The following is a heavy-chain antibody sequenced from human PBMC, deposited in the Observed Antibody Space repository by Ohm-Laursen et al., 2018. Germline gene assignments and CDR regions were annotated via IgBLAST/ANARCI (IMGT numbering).Heavy chain of an antibody. Sequence: SLRLSCSASGFTFSRYWMNWVRQTPGKGLGWVASIKEDGSETYYVDSVKGRFTISRDNAKSSFYLQMNSLTTEDTAVYFCAGDLGYCSGGSCYTLLSVWGRGTTVTVSS. J-gene: IGHJ6*02. CDR1: GFTFSRYW. CDR3: AGDLGYCSGGSCYTLLSV. D-gene: IGHD2-15*01. CDR2: IKEDGSET. V-gene: IGHV3-7*01.